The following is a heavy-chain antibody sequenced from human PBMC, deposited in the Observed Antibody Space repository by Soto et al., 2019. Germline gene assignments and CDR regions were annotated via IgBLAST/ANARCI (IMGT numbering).Heavy chain of an antibody. CDR1: GYTFTSYG. Sequence: ASVKDSCKTSGYTFTSYGISWVRQAPGQGLEWMGWITANNVNTNYAQKFQGRVTMTTDTSTATAYMELRSLRSDDTAVYYCARDMGGYYFEPNDYWGQGTLVTVSS. J-gene: IGHJ4*02. V-gene: IGHV1-18*01. CDR3: ARDMGGYYFEPNDY. CDR2: ITANNVNT. D-gene: IGHD3-22*01.